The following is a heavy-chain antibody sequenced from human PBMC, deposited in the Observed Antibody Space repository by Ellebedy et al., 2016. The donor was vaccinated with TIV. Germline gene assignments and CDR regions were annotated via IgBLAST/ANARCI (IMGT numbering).Heavy chain of an antibody. J-gene: IGHJ4*02. V-gene: IGHV3-21*01. CDR2: ISSSGNYR. D-gene: IGHD1-1*01. Sequence: GESLKISCAASGFTFSDYSMNWVRQAPGKGLERVSSISSSGNYRYHGDSVKGRFTISSDNAKNALYLQMNSLRAEDTAVYYCAREKSGHKWNDGFDSWGQGTLVTVSS. CDR3: AREKSGHKWNDGFDS. CDR1: GFTFSDYS.